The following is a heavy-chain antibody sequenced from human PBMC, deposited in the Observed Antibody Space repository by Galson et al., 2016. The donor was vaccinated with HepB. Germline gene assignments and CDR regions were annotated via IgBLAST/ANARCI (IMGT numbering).Heavy chain of an antibody. Sequence: SLRLSCAASGFTFSNFPMSWVRQAPGKGLEWVSAIMGSGGVTYYADSVKGRFTISRDNSKNTLYLQMNSPRAGDTAVYYCAKALPASALFDFWGQGTLVTVSS. CDR3: AKALPASALFDF. CDR2: IMGSGGVT. CDR1: GFTFSNFP. D-gene: IGHD2-15*01. V-gene: IGHV3-23*01. J-gene: IGHJ4*02.